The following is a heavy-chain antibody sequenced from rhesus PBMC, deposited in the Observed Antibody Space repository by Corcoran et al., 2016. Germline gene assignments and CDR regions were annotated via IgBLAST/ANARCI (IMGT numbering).Heavy chain of an antibody. D-gene: IGHD6-25*01. Sequence: QVQLQESGPGVVKPSETLSLTCAVSGGSISGGYDWSWIRQPPGKGLEWIGYIYGSSGSTNYNPSLKNRGTISKDASKNEFSLKLSSVTAADTAVYYGARDIAAALFDYWGQGVLVTVSS. CDR2: IYGSSGST. V-gene: IGHV4-76*01. J-gene: IGHJ4*01. CDR3: ARDIAAALFDY. CDR1: GGSISGGYD.